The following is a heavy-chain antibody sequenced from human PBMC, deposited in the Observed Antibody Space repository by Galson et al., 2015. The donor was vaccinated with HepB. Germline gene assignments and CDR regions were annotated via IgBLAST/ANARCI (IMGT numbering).Heavy chain of an antibody. Sequence: SLRLSCAASGFTFSSYGMHWVRQAPGKGLEWVAVISYDGSNKYYADSVKGRFTISRDNSKNTLYLQMNSLRAEDTAVYYCAKELDSSGYYSGWFDPWGQGTLVTVSS. V-gene: IGHV3-30*18. J-gene: IGHJ5*02. CDR2: ISYDGSNK. CDR1: GFTFSSYG. D-gene: IGHD3-22*01. CDR3: AKELDSSGYYSGWFDP.